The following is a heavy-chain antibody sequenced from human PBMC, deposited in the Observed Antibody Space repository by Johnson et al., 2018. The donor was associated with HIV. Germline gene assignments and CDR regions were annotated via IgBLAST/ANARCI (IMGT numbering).Heavy chain of an antibody. J-gene: IGHJ3*02. CDR3: ARDRITYYDFWSGSGGAFDI. CDR1: GFTFSSYA. CDR2: ISYNGSNE. V-gene: IGHV3-30*04. Sequence: QVQLVESGGGVVQPGRSLRLSCAASGFTFSSYAMHWVRQAPGKGLAWVAVISYNGSNEYYADSVKGRFTISRDNSKTTLYLQVNSLRPEDTAIYYCARDRITYYDFWSGSGGAFDIWGQGTMVTVSS. D-gene: IGHD3-3*01.